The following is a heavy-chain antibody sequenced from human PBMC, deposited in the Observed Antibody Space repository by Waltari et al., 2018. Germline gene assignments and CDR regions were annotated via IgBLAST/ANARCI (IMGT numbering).Heavy chain of an antibody. D-gene: IGHD6-19*01. CDR3: AREHDLAVAGAFDY. CDR2: ISYDGSNK. J-gene: IGHJ4*02. Sequence: QVQLVESGGGVVQPGRSLRLSCAASGFTFSSYAMPWVRQAPGKGLEWVAVISYDGSNKYYADSVKGRFTISRDNSKNTLYLQMNSLRAEDTAVYYCAREHDLAVAGAFDYWGQGTLVTVSS. V-gene: IGHV3-30-3*01. CDR1: GFTFSSYA.